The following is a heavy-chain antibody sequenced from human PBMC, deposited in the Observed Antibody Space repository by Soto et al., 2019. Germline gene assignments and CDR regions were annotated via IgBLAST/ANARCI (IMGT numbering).Heavy chain of an antibody. D-gene: IGHD2-15*01. CDR2: ISGSGEST. V-gene: IGHV3-23*01. CDR3: RGVATPYYYYYGMDV. CDR1: GVTSNSYA. Sequence: EVKLLQSGGGLGQPGGSLRLSCEISGVTSNSYAMNWVRQAPGKGLEWISGISGSGESTYYAASVKGRFTVSRDNSRATLYLQMNSLGADDTAVYYCRGVATPYYYYYGMDVWGQGTTVTVSS. J-gene: IGHJ6*01.